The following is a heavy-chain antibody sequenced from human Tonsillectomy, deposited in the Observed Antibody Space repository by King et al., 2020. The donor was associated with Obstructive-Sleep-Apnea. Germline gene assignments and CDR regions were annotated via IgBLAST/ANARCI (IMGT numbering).Heavy chain of an antibody. CDR1: GFTFSNAW. CDR3: TTEGVVVGSAGCFDY. D-gene: IGHD3-22*01. V-gene: IGHV3-15*01. CDR2: IKSKPDGGTP. Sequence: VQLVESGGGLVKPGGSLRLSCAASGFTFSNAWMSWVRQAPGKGPEWVGRIKSKPDGGTPDYAAPVKGRLTISRDESKNTLYLQMNSLKTEDTAVYYCTTEGVVVGSAGCFDYWGQGTLVTVSS. J-gene: IGHJ4*02.